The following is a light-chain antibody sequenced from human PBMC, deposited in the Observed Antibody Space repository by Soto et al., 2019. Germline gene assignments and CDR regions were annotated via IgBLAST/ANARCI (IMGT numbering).Light chain of an antibody. V-gene: IGKV3D-20*02. CDR1: QTIRNIY. J-gene: IGKJ5*01. Sequence: TLFTQSPGSLSLSPGERATLSCRASQTIRNIYLAWYQQKPGEAPRLLIHDATSRATGIPARLSGSGSGTDFTLTISSLEPEDFAVYYCQQRSNRITFGQGTRLEI. CDR3: QQRSNRIT. CDR2: DAT.